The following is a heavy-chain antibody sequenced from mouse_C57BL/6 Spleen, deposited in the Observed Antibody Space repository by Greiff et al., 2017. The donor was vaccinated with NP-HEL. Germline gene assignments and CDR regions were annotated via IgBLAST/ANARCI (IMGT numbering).Heavy chain of an antibody. Sequence: EVQLVESGPGMVKPSQSLSLTCTVTGYSITSGYDWHWIRHFPGNKLEWMGYISYSGSTNYNPSLKSRISITHDTSKNHFFLKLNSVTTEDTATYYCARGAYYGSSSFAYWGQGTLVTVSA. D-gene: IGHD1-1*01. CDR2: ISYSGST. CDR3: ARGAYYGSSSFAY. CDR1: GYSITSGYD. V-gene: IGHV3-1*01. J-gene: IGHJ3*01.